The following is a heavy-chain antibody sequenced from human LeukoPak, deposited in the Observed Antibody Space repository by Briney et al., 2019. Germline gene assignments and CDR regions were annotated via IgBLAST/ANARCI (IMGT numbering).Heavy chain of an antibody. D-gene: IGHD3-9*01. Sequence: ASVKVSCKASGYTFTGYYMHWVRQAPGQGLEWMGWINPNSGGTNYAQKFQGRVTMTRDTSISTAYMELSRLRSDDTAVYYCARDGGLYYDILTGYYPADYWGQGTLVTVSS. V-gene: IGHV1-2*02. CDR1: GYTFTGYY. CDR3: ARDGGLYYDILTGYYPADY. CDR2: INPNSGGT. J-gene: IGHJ4*02.